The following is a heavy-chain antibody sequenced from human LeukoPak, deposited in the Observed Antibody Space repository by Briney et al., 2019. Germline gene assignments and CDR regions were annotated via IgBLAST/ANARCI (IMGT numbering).Heavy chain of an antibody. D-gene: IGHD3-22*01. Sequence: GGSLRLSCAASGFTFSSYAMSWVRQAPGKGLECVSYISSSGSTIYYADSVKGRFTISRDNAKNSLYLQMNSLRAEDTAVYYCARGVYGSSGYYLWWGQGTLVTVSS. CDR3: ARGVYGSSGYYLW. J-gene: IGHJ4*02. CDR2: ISSSGSTI. CDR1: GFTFSSYA. V-gene: IGHV3-48*04.